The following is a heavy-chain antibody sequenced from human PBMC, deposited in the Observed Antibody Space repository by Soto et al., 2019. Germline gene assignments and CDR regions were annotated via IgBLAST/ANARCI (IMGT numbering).Heavy chain of an antibody. J-gene: IGHJ4*02. Sequence: QVQLQESGPGLVKPSETLSLTCTVSSDSIAGENWWSWVRQPPGLGLEWIGEVFHTGGTNYNPSLKSRVTMEVDKSTTQFSLKLISATAADTAVYYCARVFSSGSGWMYYFDFWGQGTLVSVSS. CDR3: ARVFSSGSGWMYYFDF. V-gene: IGHV4-4*02. CDR2: VFHTGGT. D-gene: IGHD6-19*01. CDR1: SDSIAGENW.